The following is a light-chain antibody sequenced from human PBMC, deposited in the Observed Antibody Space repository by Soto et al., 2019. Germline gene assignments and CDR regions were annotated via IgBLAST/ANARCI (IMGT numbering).Light chain of an antibody. CDR2: DVS. Sequence: DVQMTQSPSSLSASVGDRVTITCQASQDIGTYLNWYQQKPGKAPKLLIYDVSNLEVRVPSRFSGSGSRTDFSFTISGLQPEDVATYYCQQYNDLPLTFGGGTKV. CDR3: QQYNDLPLT. V-gene: IGKV1-33*01. CDR1: QDIGTY. J-gene: IGKJ4*01.